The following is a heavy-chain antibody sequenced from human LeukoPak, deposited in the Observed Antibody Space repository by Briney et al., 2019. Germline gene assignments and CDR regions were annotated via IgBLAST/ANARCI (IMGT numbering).Heavy chain of an antibody. Sequence: SETLSLTCTVSGGSISSSSYYWGWIRQPPGKGLEWIGSIYYSGSTYYNPSLKSRVTRSVDTSKNQFSLKLGSVTAADTAVYYCASSVVVVIALSMFDYWGQGTLVTVSS. CDR1: GGSISSSSYY. CDR3: ASSVVVVIALSMFDY. CDR2: IYYSGST. V-gene: IGHV4-39*01. J-gene: IGHJ4*02. D-gene: IGHD2-21*01.